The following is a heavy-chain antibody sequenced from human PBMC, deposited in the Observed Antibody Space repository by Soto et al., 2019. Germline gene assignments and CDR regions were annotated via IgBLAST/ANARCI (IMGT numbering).Heavy chain of an antibody. J-gene: IGHJ6*04. V-gene: IGHV1-18*01. CDR2: ISAYNGNT. Sequence: GSVKVSCKASGYTFTSFGINWVRQAPGQGPEWMGWISAYNGNTNYAQKLQGRVTMTTDKSTSTAYMELRSLRSDDTAVYYCARDRSGTIFGDGMDVWGKGTTVTVSS. D-gene: IGHD3-9*01. CDR1: GYTFTSFG. CDR3: ARDRSGTIFGDGMDV.